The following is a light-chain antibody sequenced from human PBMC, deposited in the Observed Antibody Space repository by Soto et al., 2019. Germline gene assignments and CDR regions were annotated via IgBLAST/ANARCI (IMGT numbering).Light chain of an antibody. CDR2: EGT. V-gene: IGLV2-23*01. J-gene: IGLJ2*01. CDR1: SSDVGSYNL. Sequence: QAVVTQPASVSGSPGQSITISCTGTSSDVGSYNLVSWYQQYPGTAPKLMIYEGTKRPSGVSNRFSGSKSGNTASLTISGLQAEDEADYYCCSYAGGSTMIFGGGTKLTVL. CDR3: CSYAGGSTMI.